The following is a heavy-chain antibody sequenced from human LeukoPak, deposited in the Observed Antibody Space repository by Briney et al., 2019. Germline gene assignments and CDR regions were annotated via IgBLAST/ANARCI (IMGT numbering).Heavy chain of an antibody. Sequence: GGSLRLSCAPSGFTFTSYEMSWVRQAPGNGLGWVSYISSSGSTIYYADDVKGRFTISRDNAKNSLYLQMNSLRAEDTAVYYCARLLAGGGYGLDYMEVWGKGTTVTVSS. CDR2: ISSSGSTI. V-gene: IGHV3-48*03. J-gene: IGHJ6*03. D-gene: IGHD5-12*01. CDR1: GFTFTSYE. CDR3: ARLLAGGGYGLDYMEV.